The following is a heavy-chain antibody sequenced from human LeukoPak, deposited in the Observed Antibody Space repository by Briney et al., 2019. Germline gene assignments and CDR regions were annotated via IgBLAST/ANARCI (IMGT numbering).Heavy chain of an antibody. CDR3: AKDEEMATIPY. V-gene: IGHV3-30*18. CDR2: ISYDGSNK. J-gene: IGHJ4*02. Sequence: GGSLRLSCAASGFTFSSYGMHWVRQAPGKGLEWVAVISYDGSNKYYADSVKGRFTISRDNSKNTLYLQMNSLRAEDTAVYYCAKDEEMATIPYWGQGTLVTVSS. D-gene: IGHD5-24*01. CDR1: GFTFSSYG.